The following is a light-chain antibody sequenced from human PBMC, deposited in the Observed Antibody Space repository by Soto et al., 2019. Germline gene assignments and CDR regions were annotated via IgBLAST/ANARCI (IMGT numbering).Light chain of an antibody. Sequence: DIVLTQSPATLSLSPGERATLSFSASQSVRSYFAWYQHKPGQAPRLLICDASNRASGIPARFSGSGSGTDCTLTITSLEPEDFALYYCQQRSNWPVPFGGGTKVEIK. CDR3: QQRSNWPVP. CDR1: QSVRSY. V-gene: IGKV3-11*01. J-gene: IGKJ4*01. CDR2: DAS.